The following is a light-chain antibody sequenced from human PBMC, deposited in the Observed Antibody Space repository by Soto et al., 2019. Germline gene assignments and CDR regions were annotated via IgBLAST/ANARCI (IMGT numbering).Light chain of an antibody. CDR2: DAS. V-gene: IGKV1-5*01. Sequence: DMQMTQSPSTLSASVGDRVTITCRSRQSISNWLAWYQQKPGKAPNLLIYDASSLQSGVPSRFSGSGFGTEFTLTISSLQPGDFATYYCQQYSSRSTFGQGTKVDIK. J-gene: IGKJ1*01. CDR1: QSISNW. CDR3: QQYSSRST.